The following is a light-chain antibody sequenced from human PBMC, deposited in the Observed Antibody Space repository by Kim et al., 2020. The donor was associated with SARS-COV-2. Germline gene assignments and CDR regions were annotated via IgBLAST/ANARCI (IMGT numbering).Light chain of an antibody. CDR2: GAS. Sequence: SVGDRVPITCRASQDISSYLAWYQQQPGKAPKLLIYGASTLQGGVPSRFSGRGSWTEFSLTISGLQPEDFATYYGQELNNYPALAFGGGTKVDIK. CDR1: QDISSY. CDR3: QELNNYPALA. J-gene: IGKJ4*01. V-gene: IGKV1-9*01.